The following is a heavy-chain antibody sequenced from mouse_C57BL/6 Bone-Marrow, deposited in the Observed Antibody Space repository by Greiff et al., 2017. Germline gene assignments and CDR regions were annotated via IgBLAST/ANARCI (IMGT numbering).Heavy chain of an antibody. CDR2: ISSGGSYT. V-gene: IGHV5-6*02. CDR3: ARRGDGRDWYFDV. CDR1: GFTFSSYG. J-gene: IGHJ1*03. Sequence: EVKLMESGGDLVKPGGSLKLSCAASGFTFSSYGMSWVRQTPDKRLEWVATISSGGSYTYYPDSVKGRFTISRDNAKNTLYLQMSSLKSEDTAMYYWARRGDGRDWYFDVWGTGTTVTVSS.